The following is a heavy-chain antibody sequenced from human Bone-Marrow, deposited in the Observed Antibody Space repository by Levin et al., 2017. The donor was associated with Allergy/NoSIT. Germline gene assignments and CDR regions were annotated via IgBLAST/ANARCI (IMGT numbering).Heavy chain of an antibody. D-gene: IGHD3-10*02. V-gene: IGHV3-15*01. CDR2: IKSETDGGTT. CDR3: TTETAIPYYDLRAGDAKRYHYYYIDV. J-gene: IGHJ6*03. CDR1: GFTFNYAW. Sequence: GGSLRLSCAASGFTFNYAWMNWVRQAPGKGLEWVGRIKSETDGGTTDYAAPVKGRFTISRDDSENTLYLQMNSLKIEDTAVYYCTTETAIPYYDLRAGDAKRYHYYYIDVWGEGTTVTVSS.